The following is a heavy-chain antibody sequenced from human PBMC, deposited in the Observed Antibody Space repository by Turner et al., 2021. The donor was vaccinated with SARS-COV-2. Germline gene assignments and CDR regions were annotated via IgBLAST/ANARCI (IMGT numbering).Heavy chain of an antibody. CDR2: MNPNSGHT. CDR3: AGRDSNGYVGAFDM. Sequence: QVQLVQSGAEVKTPGASVTVSCKASVYTFTTYDINWLRQAAGQGLEWMGWMNPNSGHTAYAQKFQGRVTITRKTSISTVYMELSSLRSDDTAVYYCAGRDSNGYVGAFDMWGQGTMVTVSS. J-gene: IGHJ3*02. CDR1: VYTFTTYD. V-gene: IGHV1-8*03. D-gene: IGHD4-4*01.